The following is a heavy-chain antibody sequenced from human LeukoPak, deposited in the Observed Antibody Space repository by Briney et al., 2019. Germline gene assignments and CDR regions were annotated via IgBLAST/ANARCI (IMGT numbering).Heavy chain of an antibody. CDR1: GGSISSGGYS. J-gene: IGHJ5*02. CDR3: ARHVSNWFDP. D-gene: IGHD3-16*01. Sequence: SQTLSLTYAVSGGSISSGGYSWSWIRQPPGKGLEWIGYIYHSGSTYYNPSLKSRVTISVDRSKNQFSLKLSSVTAADTAVYYCARHVSNWFDPWGQGTLVTVSS. V-gene: IGHV4-30-2*01. CDR2: IYHSGST.